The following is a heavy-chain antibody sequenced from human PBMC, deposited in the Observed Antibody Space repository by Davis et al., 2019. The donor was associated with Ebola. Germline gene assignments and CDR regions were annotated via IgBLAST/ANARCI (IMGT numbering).Heavy chain of an antibody. CDR1: GFTVSSNY. J-gene: IGHJ5*02. V-gene: IGHV3-53*01. Sequence: PGGSLRLSCAASGFTVSSNYMSWVRQAPGKGLEWVSVIYTGGSTYYADSVKGRFTISRDNSKNTLYLQMNSLRAEDTAVYYCAMADLVGATLGWFDPWGQGTLVTVSS. CDR2: IYTGGST. CDR3: AMADLVGATLGWFDP. D-gene: IGHD1-26*01.